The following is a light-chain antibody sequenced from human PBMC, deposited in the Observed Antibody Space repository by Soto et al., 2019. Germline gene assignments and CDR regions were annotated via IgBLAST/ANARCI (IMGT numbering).Light chain of an antibody. J-gene: IGLJ2*01. CDR1: SGHSSYA. CDR3: QTWGTGIQV. CDR2: LNSDGYH. Sequence: QAVVTQSPSASASLGASVKLTCTLSSGHSSYAIAWHQQQPEKGPRFLMKLNSDGYHSKGDGIPDRFSGSSSGAERYLTISSLQSEDEADYYCQTWGTGIQVFGGGTKLTVL. V-gene: IGLV4-69*01.